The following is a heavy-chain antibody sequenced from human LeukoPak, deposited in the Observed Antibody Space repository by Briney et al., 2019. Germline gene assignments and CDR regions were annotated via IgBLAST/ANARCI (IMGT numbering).Heavy chain of an antibody. CDR2: IYHSGST. CDR1: GGSISSYY. D-gene: IGHD4-11*01. J-gene: IGHJ4*02. Sequence: PSETLSLTCTVSGGSISSYYWSWIRQPPGKGLEWIGYIYHSGSTYYNPSLKSRVTISVDTSKNQFSLKLSSVTAADTAVYYCARGLQPYRGGNFDYWGQGTLVTVSS. V-gene: IGHV4-59*12. CDR3: ARGLQPYRGGNFDY.